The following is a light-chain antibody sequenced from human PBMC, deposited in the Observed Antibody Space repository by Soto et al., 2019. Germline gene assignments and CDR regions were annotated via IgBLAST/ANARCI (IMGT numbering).Light chain of an antibody. Sequence: EIVLTQSPGTLSLSPGERATLSCRASQSVSSSYLAWYQQKPGQAPRLLIYGASSRATGIPDRFSGSGSGTDFTLTISRLEPEDFAVYNCQQYGSSPPPWTFGQGTKVEIK. CDR2: GAS. CDR1: QSVSSSY. CDR3: QQYGSSPPPWT. V-gene: IGKV3-20*01. J-gene: IGKJ1*01.